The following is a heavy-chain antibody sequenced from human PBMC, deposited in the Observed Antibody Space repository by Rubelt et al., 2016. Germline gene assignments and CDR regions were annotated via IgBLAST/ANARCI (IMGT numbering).Heavy chain of an antibody. CDR2: IYHSGST. D-gene: IGHD5-18*01. CDR3: AREGGIQLWDDY. Sequence: QVQLQESGPGLVKPSETLSLTCTVSGYSISSGYYWGWIRQPPGKGLEWIGSIYHSGSTYYNPSLKSRFTISVDTSKNQFSLKLSSVTAADTAVYYCAREGGIQLWDDYWGQGTLVTVSS. V-gene: IGHV4-38-2*02. CDR1: GYSISSGYY. J-gene: IGHJ4*02.